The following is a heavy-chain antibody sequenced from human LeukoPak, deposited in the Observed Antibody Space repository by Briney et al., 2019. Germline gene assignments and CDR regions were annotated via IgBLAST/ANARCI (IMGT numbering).Heavy chain of an antibody. Sequence: ASVKVSCKASGYTFTNYGVTWVRQAPGQGLEWMGWINPYSGGTHYAQNLQDRLTMATDTSTSMAFMELRSLRPDDTAVYFCARWGLVAPGTYYYYYMDVWGRGTTVTVSS. V-gene: IGHV1-18*01. CDR3: ARWGLVAPGTYYYYYMDV. J-gene: IGHJ6*03. CDR2: INPYSGGT. D-gene: IGHD2-2*01. CDR1: GYTFTNYG.